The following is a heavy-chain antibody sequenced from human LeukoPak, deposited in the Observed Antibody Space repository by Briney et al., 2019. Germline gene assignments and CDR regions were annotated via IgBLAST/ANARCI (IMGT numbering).Heavy chain of an antibody. V-gene: IGHV4-39*07. CDR1: GGSISSSSYY. CDR2: INHSGST. CDR3: ASFGGSYFDAFDI. Sequence: SETLSLTCTVSGGSISSSSYYWSWIRQPPGKGLEWIGEINHSGSTNYNPSLKSRATISVDTSKNQFSLKLSSVTAADTAVYYRASFGGSYFDAFDIWGQGTMVTVSS. D-gene: IGHD1-26*01. J-gene: IGHJ3*02.